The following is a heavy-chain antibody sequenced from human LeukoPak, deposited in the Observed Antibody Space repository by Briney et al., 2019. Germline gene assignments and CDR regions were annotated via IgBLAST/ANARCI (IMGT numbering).Heavy chain of an antibody. CDR2: IIPIFGTA. J-gene: IGHJ4*02. V-gene: IGHV1-69*13. CDR3: ARDKGRGIAVSGFDY. Sequence: GASVKVSCKASGGTFSSYAISWVRQAPGQGLEWMGGIIPIFGTANYAQKFQGRVTITADESTSTAYMELSSLRSEDTAVYYCARDKGRGIAVSGFDYWGQGTLVTVSS. CDR1: GGTFSSYA. D-gene: IGHD6-19*01.